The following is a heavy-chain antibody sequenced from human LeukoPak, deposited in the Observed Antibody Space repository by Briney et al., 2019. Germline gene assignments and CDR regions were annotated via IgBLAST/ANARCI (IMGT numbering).Heavy chain of an antibody. V-gene: IGHV1-69*13. CDR3: AISGYSSGWTGDY. J-gene: IGHJ4*02. Sequence: ASVKVSCKASGGTFSSYAISWVRQAPGQGLEWMGGIIPIFGTANYAQKFQGRVTITADESTSTAYMELSSLRSEDTAVYYCAISGYSSGWTGDYWGQGTPVTVSS. CDR1: GGTFSSYA. D-gene: IGHD6-19*01. CDR2: IIPIFGTA.